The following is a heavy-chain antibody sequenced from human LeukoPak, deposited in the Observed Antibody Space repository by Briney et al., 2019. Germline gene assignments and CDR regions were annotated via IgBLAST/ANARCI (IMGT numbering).Heavy chain of an antibody. CDR1: GGSISSYY. V-gene: IGHV4-59*08. Sequence: PSETLSHTCTVSGGSISSYYWSWVRQPPGKGLEWIGYIYYSGGTNYNPSLKSRVTISVDTSKNQFSLKLSSVTAADTAVYYCARLSPRYYDSSGYYFWVPFDYWGQGTLVTVSS. CDR2: IYYSGGT. CDR3: ARLSPRYYDSSGYYFWVPFDY. D-gene: IGHD3-22*01. J-gene: IGHJ4*02.